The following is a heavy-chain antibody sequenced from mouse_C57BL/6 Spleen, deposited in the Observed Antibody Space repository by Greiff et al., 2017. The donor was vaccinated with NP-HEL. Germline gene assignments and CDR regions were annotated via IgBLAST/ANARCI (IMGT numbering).Heavy chain of an antibody. J-gene: IGHJ2*01. Sequence: VQLQQSGAELVRPGSSVKLSCKASGYTFTSYWMHWVKQRPIQGLEWIGNIDPSDSETHYNQKFKDKATLTVDKSSSTAYIQLSSLTSEDSAVYYCARGGMVTRGYYFDYWGQGTTLTVSS. V-gene: IGHV1-52*01. D-gene: IGHD2-1*01. CDR2: IDPSDSET. CDR1: GYTFTSYW. CDR3: ARGGMVTRGYYFDY.